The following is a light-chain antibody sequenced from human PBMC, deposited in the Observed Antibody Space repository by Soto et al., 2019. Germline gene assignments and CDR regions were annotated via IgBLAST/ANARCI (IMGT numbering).Light chain of an antibody. Sequence: IQMTRYPTSLSAAVGDRVTITCRTSQPISDYLNWYQQKPGKAPTLLIYTASNLQSGVPSRFSGSGSGTHFTLTISSLQPEDFATYYCQQHYSTLRTFCQGTMVDIK. CDR1: QPISDY. CDR3: QQHYSTLRT. V-gene: IGKV1-39*01. CDR2: TAS. J-gene: IGKJ1*01.